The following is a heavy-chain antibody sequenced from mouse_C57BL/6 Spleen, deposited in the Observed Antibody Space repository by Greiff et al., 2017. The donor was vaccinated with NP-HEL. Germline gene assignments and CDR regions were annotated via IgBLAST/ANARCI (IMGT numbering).Heavy chain of an antibody. Sequence: VKVVESGAELARPGASVKLSCKASGFTFTSYGISWVKQRTGQGLEWIGEIYTRSGNTYYHEQFKGKATLTADKSSSTAYMELLSLISEDSAVYFCARDGNDYDWTYWGQGTLVTVSA. D-gene: IGHD2-4*01. CDR2: IYTRSGNT. V-gene: IGHV1-81*01. CDR3: ARDGNDYDWTY. J-gene: IGHJ3*01. CDR1: GFTFTSYG.